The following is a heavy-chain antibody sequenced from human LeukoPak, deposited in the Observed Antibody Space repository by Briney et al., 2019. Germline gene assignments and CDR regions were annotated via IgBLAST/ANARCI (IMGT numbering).Heavy chain of an antibody. D-gene: IGHD3-16*02. CDR1: GGSISSYY. V-gene: IGHV4-4*07. Sequence: SETLSLTCTVSGGSISSYYWSWIRQPAGKGLEWIGRIYTSGSTNYNPSLKSRVTMSVDTSENQFSLELSSVTAADTAVYYCARDYYDYVWGSYRPEYYFDYWGQGTLVTVSS. CDR2: IYTSGST. CDR3: ARDYYDYVWGSYRPEYYFDY. J-gene: IGHJ4*02.